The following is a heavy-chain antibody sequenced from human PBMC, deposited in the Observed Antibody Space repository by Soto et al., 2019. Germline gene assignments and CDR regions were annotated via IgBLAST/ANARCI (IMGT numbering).Heavy chain of an antibody. J-gene: IGHJ6*03. Sequence: GGSLRLSCAASGFTFSSYAMSWVRQAPGKGLEWVSAISGSGGSTYYADSVKGRFTISRDNSKNTLYLQMNSLRAEDTAVYYCAKGLYDFWSGYYMSSYYYYMDVWGKGTTVTVSS. CDR1: GFTFSSYA. D-gene: IGHD3-3*01. V-gene: IGHV3-23*01. CDR2: ISGSGGST. CDR3: AKGLYDFWSGYYMSSYYYYMDV.